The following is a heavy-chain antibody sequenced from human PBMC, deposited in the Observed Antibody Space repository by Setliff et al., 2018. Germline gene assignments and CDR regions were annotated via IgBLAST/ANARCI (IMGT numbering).Heavy chain of an antibody. Sequence: PSETLSLTCSVYGESFSNNYWSWIRQTPGKGLEWIGESNHGGSTSYHPSLKSRLTMSVDTSKTQVSLTLTSVTAADTAVYYCARDYQGGWFDPWGPGTLVTVSS. CDR1: GESFSNNY. CDR3: ARDYQGGWFDP. CDR2: SNHGGST. D-gene: IGHD3-10*01. J-gene: IGHJ5*02. V-gene: IGHV4-34*01.